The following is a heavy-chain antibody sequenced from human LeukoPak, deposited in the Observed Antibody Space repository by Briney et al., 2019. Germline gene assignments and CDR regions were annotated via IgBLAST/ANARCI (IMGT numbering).Heavy chain of an antibody. CDR3: AKSRVGYYY. CDR2: LTGSGGNT. CDR1: GFTFSSYV. V-gene: IGHV3-23*01. Sequence: GGSLRLSCAASGFTFSSYVKSWVRQAPGQGLEWVSTLTGSGGNTYYADSVKGRFTISRDNSKNTLYLQMNSLRAEDTAVYYCAKSRVGYYYWGQGTLVTVSS. D-gene: IGHD1-26*01. J-gene: IGHJ4*02.